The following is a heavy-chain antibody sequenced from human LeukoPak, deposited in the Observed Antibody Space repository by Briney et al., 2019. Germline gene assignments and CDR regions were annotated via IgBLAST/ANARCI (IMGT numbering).Heavy chain of an antibody. J-gene: IGHJ4*02. CDR3: ARANFLYCSSSTCLFDY. D-gene: IGHD2-2*01. Sequence: GASVKVSCKASGYTFTDYYMHWVRQAPGQGFGWMGWINPNDGDTNYAQKFQGRVTMTRDTSISTAHMEVSRLRSDDTAAYYCARANFLYCSSSTCLFDYWGQGTLVTVSS. V-gene: IGHV1-2*02. CDR1: GYTFTDYY. CDR2: INPNDGDT.